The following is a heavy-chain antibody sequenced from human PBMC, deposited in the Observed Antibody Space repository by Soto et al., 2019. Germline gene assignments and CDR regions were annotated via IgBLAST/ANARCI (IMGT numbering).Heavy chain of an antibody. V-gene: IGHV1-18*04. J-gene: IGHJ6*02. CDR2: ISAYNGNT. CDR3: ARDITMVRGVIFYYYGMDV. Sequence: ASVKVSCKASGYTFTSYGISWVRQAPGQGLEWMGWISAYNGNTNYAQKLQGRVTMTTDTSTSTAYMELRSLRSDDTAVYYCARDITMVRGVIFYYYGMDVCGQGTKGTVSS. D-gene: IGHD3-10*01. CDR1: GYTFTSYG.